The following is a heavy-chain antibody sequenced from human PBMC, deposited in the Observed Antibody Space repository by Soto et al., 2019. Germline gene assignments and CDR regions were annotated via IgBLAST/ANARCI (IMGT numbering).Heavy chain of an antibody. CDR1: GFTVTSYY. J-gene: IGHJ6*02. CDR2: IYTGGNT. V-gene: IGHV3-53*01. D-gene: IGHD3-10*01. Sequence: PGGSLRLSCAASGFTVTSYYMSWVRQAPGKGLEWVSLIYTGGNTNYADSVKGRFTISRDNSKNTLYLQMNSLRAEDTAVYYCERDYYYGSGNYYRADYYHYGMDVWGQGTTVTVSS. CDR3: ERDYYYGSGNYYRADYYHYGMDV.